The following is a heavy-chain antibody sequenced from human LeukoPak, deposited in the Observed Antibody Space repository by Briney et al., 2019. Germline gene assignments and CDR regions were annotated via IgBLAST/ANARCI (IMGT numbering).Heavy chain of an antibody. CDR1: GFTFSSYE. J-gene: IGHJ3*02. D-gene: IGHD3-22*01. Sequence: GGSLRLSCAASGFTFSSYEMNWVRQAPGKGLEWVSYISSSGSTIYYADSVKGRFTISRDNAKNSLYLQMNSLRAEDTAVYYCARDDYYYDSIWGQGTMVTVSS. CDR2: ISSSGSTI. V-gene: IGHV3-48*03. CDR3: ARDDYYYDSI.